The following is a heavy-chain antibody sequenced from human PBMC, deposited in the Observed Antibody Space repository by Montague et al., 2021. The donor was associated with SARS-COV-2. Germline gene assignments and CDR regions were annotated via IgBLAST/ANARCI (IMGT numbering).Heavy chain of an antibody. CDR3: ARSLYPAGTYYLPY. CDR2: IHYSGST. CDR1: GGSIGSYY. J-gene: IGHJ4*02. D-gene: IGHD3-10*01. V-gene: IGHV4-59*01. Sequence: SETLSLTCSVSGGSIGSYYWSWLRQPPGKGLEWIGHIHYSGSTTYNLSFKSRVTISIDTPKNQFSLKLSSVTAADTAVYYCARSLYPAGTYYLPYWGQGTLVTVSS.